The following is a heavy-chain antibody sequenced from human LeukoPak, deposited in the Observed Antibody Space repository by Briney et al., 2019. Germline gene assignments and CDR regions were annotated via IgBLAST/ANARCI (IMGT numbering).Heavy chain of an antibody. V-gene: IGHV4-61*02. J-gene: IGHJ6*03. CDR1: GGSISSGSYY. Sequence: ASQTLSLTCTVSGGSISSGSYYWSWIRQPAGKGLEWIGRIYTSGSTNYNPSLKSRVTISVDTSKNQFSLKLSSVTAADTAVYYCARDFPFTLYSSSDYYYYYMDVWGKGTTVTVSS. D-gene: IGHD6-6*01. CDR3: ARDFPFTLYSSSDYYYYYMDV. CDR2: IYTSGST.